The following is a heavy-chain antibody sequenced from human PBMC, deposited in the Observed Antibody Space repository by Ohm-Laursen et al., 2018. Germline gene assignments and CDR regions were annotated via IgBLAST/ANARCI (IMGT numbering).Heavy chain of an antibody. Sequence: SLRLSCAAPGFTFSSYEMNWVRQAPGKGLEWVSSISSSSSYIYYADSVKGRFTISRDNAENLLYLQMDRLRDDDTAVYYCARDRDWAIDYWGQGTLVTVSS. D-gene: IGHD3/OR15-3a*01. J-gene: IGHJ4*02. CDR2: ISSSSSYI. V-gene: IGHV3-21*01. CDR3: ARDRDWAIDY. CDR1: GFTFSSYE.